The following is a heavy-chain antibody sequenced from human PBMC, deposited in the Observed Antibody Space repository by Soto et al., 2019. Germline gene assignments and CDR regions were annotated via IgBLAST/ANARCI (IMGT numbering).Heavy chain of an antibody. V-gene: IGHV4-39*01. Sequence: SETLSLTCTVSGGSISSSSYYWGWIRQPPGKGLEWIGSIYYSGSTYYNPSLKSRVTISVDTSKNQFSLKLSSVTAADTAVYYCARHFKAVAGTYYFDYWGQGTLVTVSS. D-gene: IGHD6-19*01. CDR1: GGSISSSSYY. CDR2: IYYSGST. CDR3: ARHFKAVAGTYYFDY. J-gene: IGHJ4*02.